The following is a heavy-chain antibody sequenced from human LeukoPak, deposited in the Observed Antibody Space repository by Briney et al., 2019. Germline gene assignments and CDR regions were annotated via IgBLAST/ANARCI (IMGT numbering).Heavy chain of an antibody. CDR2: MNPNSGNT. D-gene: IGHD1-26*01. CDR3: ARGGKFGGSYYYYYYYMDV. CDR1: GYRFTSYD. Sequence: ASVKVSCKTSGYRFTSYDINWVRQATGQGLEWMGWMNPNSGNTGYAQKFQGRVTMTRNTSISTAYMELSSLRSEDTAVYYCARGGKFGGSYYYYYYYMDVWGKGTTVTISS. J-gene: IGHJ6*03. V-gene: IGHV1-8*01.